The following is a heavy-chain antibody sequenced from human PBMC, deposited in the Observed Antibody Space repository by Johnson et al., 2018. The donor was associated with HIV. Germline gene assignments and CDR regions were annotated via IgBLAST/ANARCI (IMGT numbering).Heavy chain of an antibody. V-gene: IGHV3-66*01. D-gene: IGHD3-22*01. CDR2: IYSGGST. J-gene: IGHJ3*02. CDR1: GFSFSDYY. Sequence: VQLVESGGGLVKPGGSLRLSCTISGFSFSDYYMSWVRQAPGKGLEWVSAIYSGGSTYYADSVKGRFTISRDNSKNTLYLQMNSLRAEDTALYYCAAYYDSSGYPRFGDAFDIWGQGTMVTVSS. CDR3: AAYYDSSGYPRFGDAFDI.